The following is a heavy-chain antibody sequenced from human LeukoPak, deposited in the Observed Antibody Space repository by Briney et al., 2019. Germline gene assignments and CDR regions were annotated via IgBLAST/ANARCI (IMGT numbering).Heavy chain of an antibody. CDR3: AGTTVTRSGGDY. CDR1: GGSISGYY. Sequence: SETLSLTCTVSGGSISGYYWSWIRQPPGKGLEWVGYFFYGETIDTIDYNPSLKSRVTISVDTSKSQFSLKLSSVTAADTAVYYCAGTTVTRSGGDYWGQGTLVTVSS. CDR2: FFYGETID. D-gene: IGHD4-17*01. V-gene: IGHV4-59*08. J-gene: IGHJ4*02.